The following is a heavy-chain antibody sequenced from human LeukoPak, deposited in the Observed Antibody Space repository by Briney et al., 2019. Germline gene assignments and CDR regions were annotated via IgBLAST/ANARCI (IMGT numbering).Heavy chain of an antibody. V-gene: IGHV3-7*01. CDR3: ARDEVLYGWLQQGFDY. CDR2: IKQDGSEK. D-gene: IGHD5-24*01. Sequence: GGSLRLSCAASGFTFSSYWMSWVRQAPGKGLEWVANIKQDGSEKYYVDSVKGRFTISRDNAKNSLYLQMNSLRAEDTAVYYCARDEVLYGWLQQGFDYWGQGTLVTVSS. CDR1: GFTFSSYW. J-gene: IGHJ4*02.